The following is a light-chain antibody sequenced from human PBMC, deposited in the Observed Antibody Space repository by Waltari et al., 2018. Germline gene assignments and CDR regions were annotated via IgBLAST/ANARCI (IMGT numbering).Light chain of an antibody. Sequence: QSALTQPASVSGSPGQSITIPCTGSSGNIGTYKSVSWYQQHPGRTPRLIIYDVNMRPSGISDRFSGSKSGATASLTISGLQTEDEADYYCSSYTGSSTVIFGGGTRLTVL. V-gene: IGLV2-14*03. CDR2: DVN. J-gene: IGLJ2*01. CDR3: SSYTGSSTVI. CDR1: SGNIGTYKS.